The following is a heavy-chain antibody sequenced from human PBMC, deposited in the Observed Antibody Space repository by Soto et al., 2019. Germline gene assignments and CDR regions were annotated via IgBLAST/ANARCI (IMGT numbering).Heavy chain of an antibody. CDR1: GFSLSTSGVG. V-gene: IGHV2-5*02. CDR2: IYWDDDK. J-gene: IGHJ6*02. Sequence: QITLKESGPTLVKPTQTLTLTCTFSGFSLSTSGVGVGWIRQPPGKALEWLALIYWDDDKRYSPSLKSRLTITKDTSKNQLVLTMANMDPVDTATYYCAHRPLSYSSSSFYYYDGMDVWGQGTTVTVSS. CDR3: AHRPLSYSSSSFYYYDGMDV. D-gene: IGHD6-6*01.